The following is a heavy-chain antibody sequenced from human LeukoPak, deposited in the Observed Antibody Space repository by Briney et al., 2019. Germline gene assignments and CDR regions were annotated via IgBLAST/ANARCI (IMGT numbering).Heavy chain of an antibody. J-gene: IGHJ5*02. CDR2: INHSGST. V-gene: IGHV4-34*01. Sequence: PSETLSLTCAVDGGSFSGYYWSWIRQPPGKGLEWIGEINHSGSTNYNPSLKSRVTISVDTSKNQFSLKLSSVTAADTAVYYCARRRRQWLVPGGNWFDPWGQGTLVTVSS. CDR3: ARRRRQWLVPGGNWFDP. CDR1: GGSFSGYY. D-gene: IGHD6-19*01.